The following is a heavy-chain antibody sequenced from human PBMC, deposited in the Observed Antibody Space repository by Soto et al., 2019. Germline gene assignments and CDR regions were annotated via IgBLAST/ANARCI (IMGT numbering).Heavy chain of an antibody. Sequence: QVQLQESGPGLVKPSETLSLTCTVSGGSFISSNGGWFGRPPGRGREGFGYIFYSGSTNYNPSLKSRATISVDTSKNQFSLKLSSVTAADTAVYYCARVEPYYDFWSGYLATNWFDPWGQGTLVTVSS. D-gene: IGHD3-3*01. CDR2: IFYSGST. CDR3: ARVEPYYDFWSGYLATNWFDP. J-gene: IGHJ5*02. V-gene: IGHV4-59*01. CDR1: GGSFISSN.